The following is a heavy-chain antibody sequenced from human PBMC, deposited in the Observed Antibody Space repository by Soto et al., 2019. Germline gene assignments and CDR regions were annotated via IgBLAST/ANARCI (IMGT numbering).Heavy chain of an antibody. CDR3: ASSWWELDAFDI. D-gene: IGHD1-26*01. V-gene: IGHV4-34*01. Sequence: SETLSLTCAVYGGSFSGYYWTWIRQPPGTGLEWIGEINHSGSTNYNPSLKSRVTISVDTSKNQFSLKLTSVTAADTAVYYCASSWWELDAFDIWGQGTMVTVSS. CDR2: INHSGST. J-gene: IGHJ3*02. CDR1: GGSFSGYY.